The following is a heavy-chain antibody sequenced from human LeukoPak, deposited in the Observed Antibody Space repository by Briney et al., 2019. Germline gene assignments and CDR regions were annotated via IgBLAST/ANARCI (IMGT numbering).Heavy chain of an antibody. CDR2: TYYRSKWYN. CDR1: GDNVSSNSAA. Sequence: SQTLSLTCAISGDNVSSNSAAWNWIRQSPSRGLEWLGRTYYRSKWYNDYAVSVKSRITINPDTSKNQFSLQLNSVTPEDTAVYYCARDRQWELLSYYYYYGMDVWGQGTTVTVSS. J-gene: IGHJ6*02. CDR3: ARDRQWELLSYYYYYGMDV. V-gene: IGHV6-1*01. D-gene: IGHD1-26*01.